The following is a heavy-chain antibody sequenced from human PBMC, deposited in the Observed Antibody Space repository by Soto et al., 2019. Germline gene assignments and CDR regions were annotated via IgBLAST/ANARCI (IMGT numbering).Heavy chain of an antibody. J-gene: IGHJ5*02. D-gene: IGHD6-13*01. CDR2: IYHSGST. CDR3: PRVAAAGTLPGFFGR. CDR1: GGSISSGGYS. V-gene: IGHV4-30-2*01. Sequence: SETLSLTCAVSGGSISSGGYSWSWIRQPPGKGLEWIGYIYHSGSTYYNPSLKSRVTISVDRSKNQFSLKLSSVTAADTAVYYCPRVAAAGTLPGFFGRWGQGTRVTVSS.